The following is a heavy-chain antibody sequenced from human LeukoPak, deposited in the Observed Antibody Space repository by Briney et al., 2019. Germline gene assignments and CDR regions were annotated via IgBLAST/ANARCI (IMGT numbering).Heavy chain of an antibody. J-gene: IGHJ6*04. Sequence: ASVKVSCTASGYTFTNYYMHWVRQSPGQRLEWMGKINPSDGSTNYAQKFQGRVTMTRDTSTSTVYMELSSQRSEDTAVYYCARVGLYYYYGMDVWGKGTTVTVSS. CDR3: ARVGLYYYYGMDV. V-gene: IGHV1-46*01. CDR2: INPSDGST. CDR1: GYTFTNYY. D-gene: IGHD3/OR15-3a*01.